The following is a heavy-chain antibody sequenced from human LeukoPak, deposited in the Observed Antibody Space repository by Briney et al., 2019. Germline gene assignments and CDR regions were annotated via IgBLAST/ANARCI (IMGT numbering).Heavy chain of an antibody. Sequence: YPGGSLRLSCAASGFIFSNYWMSWVRQAPGKGPEWVGDIKTDGSDKYYVGSVKGRFTISRDNAKNSLYLQMNSLRAEDTAVYYCARDSLIQYGSGSYWGFDYWGQGIPVTVSS. CDR2: IKTDGSDK. J-gene: IGHJ4*02. CDR3: ARDSLIQYGSGSYWGFDY. V-gene: IGHV3-7*03. D-gene: IGHD3-10*01. CDR1: GFIFSNYW.